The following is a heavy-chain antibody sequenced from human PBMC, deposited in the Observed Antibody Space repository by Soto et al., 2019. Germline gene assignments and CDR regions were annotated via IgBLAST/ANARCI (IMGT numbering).Heavy chain of an antibody. CDR3: AREGRGKKAGYNGLVSLGY. V-gene: IGHV1-69*06. D-gene: IGHD2-2*02. CDR2: IIPIFNST. J-gene: IGHJ4*02. CDR1: GSRFSNYV. Sequence: QVQRVQSGSEVKTPGSSLKVSCKVSGSRFSNYVSSWVRQAPGHGLEWLGRIIPIFNSTKYAQSFQGRVTITADKSTSTASLELSSLRSDDTAVYYCAREGRGKKAGYNGLVSLGYWGQGTLVTVSS.